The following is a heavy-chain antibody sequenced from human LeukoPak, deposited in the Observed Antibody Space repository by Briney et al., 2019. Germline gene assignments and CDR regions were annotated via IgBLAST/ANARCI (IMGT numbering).Heavy chain of an antibody. CDR2: IYYSGSS. D-gene: IGHD5-24*01. Sequence: SQTLSLTCTVSGGSISSGGYYWSWIRQHPGKGLEWIGYIYYSGSSYYNPSLKSRVTVSVDTSKNQFSLKLSSVTAADTAVYYCAVARLAKIRYFDYWGQGTLVTVSS. V-gene: IGHV4-31*03. J-gene: IGHJ4*02. CDR3: AVARLAKIRYFDY. CDR1: GGSISSGGYY.